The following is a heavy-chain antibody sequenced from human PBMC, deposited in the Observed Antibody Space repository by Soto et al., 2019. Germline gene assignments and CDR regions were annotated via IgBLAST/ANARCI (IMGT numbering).Heavy chain of an antibody. J-gene: IGHJ4*01. V-gene: IGHV5-51*01. CDR1: GDSVASYW. D-gene: IGHD2-2*01. CDR3: ARHLVGSTRGNFDY. CDR2: IYPYDSDT. Sequence: PXESLTISCKTSGDSVASYWIGWVRQMPGKGMEWMGNIYPYDSDTRYSPSFQGQVTISADTSITTAYLQWSGLRASDTAMYFCARHLVGSTRGNFDYWGQGTLVTVSS.